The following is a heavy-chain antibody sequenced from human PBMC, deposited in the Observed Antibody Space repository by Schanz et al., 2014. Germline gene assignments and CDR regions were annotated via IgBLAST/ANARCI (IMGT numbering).Heavy chain of an antibody. CDR3: AKYRGYYRVSGSYRELEY. Sequence: QVQLVDSGGGLVKPGRSLRLSCAASGFTFSSYGMHWVRQAPGKGLEWVAVIWYDGSNKYYADSVKGRFTISRDNSKNTLYLQMNSLRPEDTAVYYCAKYRGYYRVSGSYRELEYWGQGTLVTVSS. CDR2: IWYDGSNK. D-gene: IGHD3-10*01. J-gene: IGHJ4*02. CDR1: GFTFSSYG. V-gene: IGHV3-33*06.